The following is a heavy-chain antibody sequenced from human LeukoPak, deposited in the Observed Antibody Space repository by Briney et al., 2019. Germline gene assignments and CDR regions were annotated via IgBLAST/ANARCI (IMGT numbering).Heavy chain of an antibody. D-gene: IGHD2-21*02. CDR3: TTDVVVTSVPDAFDI. J-gene: IGHJ3*02. CDR1: SGSLTRGFYV. Sequence: SQTLSLTSIVASGSLTRGFYVCDWIRQHPGKGLEWIGYISNSGTTSYNPSLKSRVSISVDTSNSQFSLSLSSVTAADTAVYYCTTDVVVTSVPDAFDIWGQGNMVTVSS. V-gene: IGHV4-31*03. CDR2: ISNSGTT.